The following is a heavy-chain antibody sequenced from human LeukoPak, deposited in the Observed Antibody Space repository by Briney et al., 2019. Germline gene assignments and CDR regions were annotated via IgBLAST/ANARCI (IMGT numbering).Heavy chain of an antibody. Sequence: TGGSLRLSCAASGFTFSSYGMHWVRQAPGKGLEWVAVISYDGSNKYYADSVKGRFTISRDNSKNTLYLQMNSLRAEDTAVYYCAKDYYDSSGYYTPGVYFQHWGQGTLVTVSS. CDR3: AKDYYDSSGYYTPGVYFQH. CDR1: GFTFSSYG. D-gene: IGHD3-22*01. J-gene: IGHJ1*01. V-gene: IGHV3-30*18. CDR2: ISYDGSNK.